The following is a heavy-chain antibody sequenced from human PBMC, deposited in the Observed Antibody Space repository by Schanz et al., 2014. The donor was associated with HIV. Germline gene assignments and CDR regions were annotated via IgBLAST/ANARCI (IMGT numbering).Heavy chain of an antibody. D-gene: IGHD2-21*02. J-gene: IGHJ4*02. Sequence: QVQLVESGGGVVQPGKSLRLSCAASGFTFGTYGMHWVRQAPGRGLAWVSLISYDANYKYYADSLKGRFTISRDNSKQRLYLQINSLRANDTAVYFCARESASCGGNCAFDLWGQGALVIVSS. CDR3: ARESASCGGNCAFDL. CDR1: GFTFGTYG. V-gene: IGHV3-33*05. CDR2: ISYDANYK.